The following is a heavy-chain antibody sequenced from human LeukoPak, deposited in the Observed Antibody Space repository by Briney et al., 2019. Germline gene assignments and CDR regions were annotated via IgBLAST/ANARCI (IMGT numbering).Heavy chain of an antibody. J-gene: IGHJ3*02. CDR1: GGSISSGSYY. D-gene: IGHD3-3*01. V-gene: IGHV4-61*02. CDR3: ARVPTIFGVRGAFDI. Sequence: PSQTLSLTCTVSGGSISSGSYYWSWIRQPAGKGLEWIGRIYTSGSTNYNPSLKSRVTISVDTSKNQFSLKLSSVTAADTAVYYCARVPTIFGVRGAFDIWGQGTMVTVSS. CDR2: IYTSGST.